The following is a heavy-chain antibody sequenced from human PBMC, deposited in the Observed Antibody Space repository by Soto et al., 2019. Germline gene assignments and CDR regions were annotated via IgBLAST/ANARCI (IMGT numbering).Heavy chain of an antibody. CDR2: IIPIFGTA. CDR3: ARGYLREMRLTARDYYGMHV. CDR1: GGTFSSYA. J-gene: IGHJ6*02. V-gene: IGHV1-69*13. Sequence: GASVKVSCKASGGTFSSYAISWVRQAPGQGLEWMGGIIPIFGTANYAQKFQGRVTITADESTSTAYMELSSLRSEDTAVYYCARGYLREMRLTARDYYGMHVCGQGTTVTVS. D-gene: IGHD3-10*01.